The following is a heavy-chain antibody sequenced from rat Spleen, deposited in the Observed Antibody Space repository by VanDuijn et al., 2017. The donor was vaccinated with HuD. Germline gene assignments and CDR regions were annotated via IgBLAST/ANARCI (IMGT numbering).Heavy chain of an antibody. V-gene: IGHV5-29*01. D-gene: IGHD1-1*01. CDR1: GFNFSDYF. CDR2: ISYDGRRT. Sequence: EVQLVESDGGLVQPGRSLKLSCVASGFNFSDYFMAWVRQAPTKGLEWVATISYDGRRTYYRDSVKGRFTISRDNAKSILYLQMDSLRSEDTATYYCTTRWSYWYFDFWGPGTMVTVSS. CDR3: TTRWSYWYFDF. J-gene: IGHJ1*01.